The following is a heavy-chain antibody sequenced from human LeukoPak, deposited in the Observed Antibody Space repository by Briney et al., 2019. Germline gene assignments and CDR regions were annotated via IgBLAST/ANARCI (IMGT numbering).Heavy chain of an antibody. CDR3: AREGIYYSNYS. CDR1: GFTFSSYS. J-gene: IGHJ4*02. CDR2: IGSSSSYI. Sequence: GGSLRLSCAASGFTFSSYSMNWVRQAPGKGLEWVSSIGSSSSYIYYADSVKGRFTISRDNAKNSLYLQMNSLRAEDTAVYYCAREGIYYSNYSWGQGTLVTVSS. V-gene: IGHV3-21*01. D-gene: IGHD4-11*01.